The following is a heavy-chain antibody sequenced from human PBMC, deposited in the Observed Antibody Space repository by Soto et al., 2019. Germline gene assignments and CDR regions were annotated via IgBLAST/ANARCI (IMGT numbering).Heavy chain of an antibody. J-gene: IGHJ5*02. D-gene: IGHD6-19*01. Sequence: QVQLQESGPGLVKPSETLSLTCTVSGGSISYYYWSWIRQTPGKGLEWIGYIFYSGSTNYNPSLKSRVTISVDTSKNQFSLKLSSLTAADTAVYYCARDYSSGWIDLWGQGTLVTVSS. V-gene: IGHV4-59*01. CDR1: GGSISYYY. CDR2: IFYSGST. CDR3: ARDYSSGWIDL.